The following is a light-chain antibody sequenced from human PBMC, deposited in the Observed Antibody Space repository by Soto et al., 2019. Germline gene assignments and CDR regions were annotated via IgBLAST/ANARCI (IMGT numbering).Light chain of an antibody. CDR3: QQYGGATYT. J-gene: IGKJ2*01. Sequence: EIVLTQSPGSLSLSPRERATLSCRASQSVSSNHLDWYQQKPGQAPRLLIYGASRRAAGIPDRFSGSGSGTDFTLTISILESEYFAVYYCQQYGGATYTFGQGTKVEIK. CDR2: GAS. V-gene: IGKV3-20*01. CDR1: QSVSSNH.